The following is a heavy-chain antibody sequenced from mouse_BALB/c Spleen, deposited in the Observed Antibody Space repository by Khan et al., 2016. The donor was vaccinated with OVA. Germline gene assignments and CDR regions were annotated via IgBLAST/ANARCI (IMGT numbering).Heavy chain of an antibody. CDR2: IRSGGNT. D-gene: IGHD3-3*01. CDR3: AGRGGLGGWYALDS. J-gene: IGHJ4*01. CDR1: GFSLTNYA. Sequence: QVQLKESGPGLVQPSQSLSITCTVSGFSLTNYAVHWVRQSPGKGLEWLGVIRSGGNTDYDATYISSMRISKDNYKSQVFFEMISMQANDTALYCGAGRGGLGGWYALDSWGQGTSVTVSS. V-gene: IGHV2-2*02.